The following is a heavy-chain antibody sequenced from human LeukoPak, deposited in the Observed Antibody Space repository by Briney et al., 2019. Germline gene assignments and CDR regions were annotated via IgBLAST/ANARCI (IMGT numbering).Heavy chain of an antibody. V-gene: IGHV4-34*01. CDR3: ARGQPQRIAAAARGWFDP. Sequence: SETLSLTCAVYGGSFSGYYWSWIRQPPGKGLEWSGEINHSGSTNYNPSLKSRVTISVDTSKNQFSLKLSSVTAADTAVYYCARGQPQRIAAAARGWFDPWGQGTLVTVSS. D-gene: IGHD6-13*01. J-gene: IGHJ5*02. CDR1: GGSFSGYY. CDR2: INHSGST.